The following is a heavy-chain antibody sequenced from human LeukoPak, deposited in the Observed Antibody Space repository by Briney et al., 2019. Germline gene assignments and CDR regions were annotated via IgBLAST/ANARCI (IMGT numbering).Heavy chain of an antibody. Sequence: ASVKVSCEASGYTFTGYYMHWVRQAPGQGLEWMGWINPNSGGTNYAQKFQGRVTMTRDTPISTAYMELSRLRSDDTAVYYCARGPAGSSSWTSKPQGGFDYWGQGTLVTVSS. D-gene: IGHD6-13*01. CDR3: ARGPAGSSSWTSKPQGGFDY. V-gene: IGHV1-2*02. CDR1: GYTFTGYY. J-gene: IGHJ4*02. CDR2: INPNSGGT.